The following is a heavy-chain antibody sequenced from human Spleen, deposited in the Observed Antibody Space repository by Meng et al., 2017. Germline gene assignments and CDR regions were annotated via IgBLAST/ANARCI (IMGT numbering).Heavy chain of an antibody. CDR3: SLEMVPYAFDI. CDR1: RFTFSDYV. CDR2: ISFHGSNK. J-gene: IGHJ3*02. D-gene: IGHD2-8*01. V-gene: IGHV3-30*03. Sequence: GGSLRLSCAASRFTFSDYVMHWVRQAPGKGLEWVALISFHGSNKYYADSVKGRFTISRDNSKNTLYLQMNSLRTEDTAVYYCSLEMVPYAFDIWGQGTMVTVSS.